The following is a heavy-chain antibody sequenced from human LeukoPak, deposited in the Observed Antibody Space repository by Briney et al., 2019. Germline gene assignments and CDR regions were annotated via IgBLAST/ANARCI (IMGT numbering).Heavy chain of an antibody. V-gene: IGHV3-30-3*02. CDR1: GFTFRSYA. CDR3: AKDTTFHFDY. D-gene: IGHD1-1*01. Sequence: GRSLRLSCAASGFTFRSYAMHWVRQAPGKGLEWVAIISYDGSNKYYADSVKGRFTISRDNSKNTVFLQMNSLRAEDTAVYYCAKDTTFHFDYWGQGTLATVSS. J-gene: IGHJ4*02. CDR2: ISYDGSNK.